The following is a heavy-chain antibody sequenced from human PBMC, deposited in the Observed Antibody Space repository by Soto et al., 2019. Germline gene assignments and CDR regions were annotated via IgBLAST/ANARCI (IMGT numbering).Heavy chain of an antibody. CDR1: GFILNNYG. Sequence: QVQLVQSGPEVTNPWASMRVSCKASGFILNNYGINWVRQAPGQGFDWVGGLSSQSQNAHYAEKFQDRVTITKDTSSSPSYLELTSLRSADSSVYFGARAGYDRSGHEDPPGGAFDVWGLGTVVTVSS. CDR2: LSSQSQNA. J-gene: IGHJ3*01. CDR3: ARAGYDRSGHEDPPGGAFDV. D-gene: IGHD5-12*01. V-gene: IGHV1-18*01.